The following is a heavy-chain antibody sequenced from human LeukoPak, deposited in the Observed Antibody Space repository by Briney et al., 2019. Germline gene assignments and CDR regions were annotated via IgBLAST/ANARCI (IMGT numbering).Heavy chain of an antibody. CDR3: ARGGAAARLGY. CDR2: INDSGST. CDR1: GGSFSGYY. Sequence: SETLSLTCGVFGGSFSGYYLTWIRQPPGKGLEWIGEINDSGSTYYNPSLKSRVTMSVDTSKNQFSLKLTSVIAADTAVYYCARGGAAARLGYRGQGTLVTVSS. D-gene: IGHD6-6*01. J-gene: IGHJ4*02. V-gene: IGHV4-34*01.